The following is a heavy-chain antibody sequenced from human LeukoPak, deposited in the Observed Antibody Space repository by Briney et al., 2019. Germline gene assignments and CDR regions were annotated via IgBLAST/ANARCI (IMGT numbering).Heavy chain of an antibody. CDR2: IYHSGST. CDR3: ARVPGGLVRKSYYYYGMDV. Sequence: PSETLSLTCTVSGYSISSGYYWGWIRQPPGKGLEWIGSIYHSGSTYYNPSLKSRVTISVDTSKNQFSLKLSSVTAADTAVYYCARVPGGLVRKSYYYYGMDVWGQGTTVTVSS. D-gene: IGHD6-19*01. CDR1: GYSISSGYY. V-gene: IGHV4-38-2*02. J-gene: IGHJ6*02.